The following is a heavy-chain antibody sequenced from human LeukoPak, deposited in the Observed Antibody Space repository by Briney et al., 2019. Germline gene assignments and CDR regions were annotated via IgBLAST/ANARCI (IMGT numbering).Heavy chain of an antibody. CDR3: ARARHVVGGGFDY. V-gene: IGHV3-21*01. D-gene: IGHD3-10*01. CDR1: AFTFSSYS. CDR2: ISSSSSYL. J-gene: IGHJ4*02. Sequence: GGSLRLSSAASAFTFSSYSMNWVRHAPGIGLEWFSSISSSSSYLYYEDSVKVRFTTSRDNTKNSLYLQMNRLRAEDTAVYYCARARHVVGGGFDYWGQGSLVTASA.